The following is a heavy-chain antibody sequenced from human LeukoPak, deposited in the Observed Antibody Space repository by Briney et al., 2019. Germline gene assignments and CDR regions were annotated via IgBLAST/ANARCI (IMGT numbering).Heavy chain of an antibody. Sequence: ASVKVSCKASGYTFTSYDINWVRQATGQGLEWMGWINPNSGGTNYAQKFQGRVTMTRDTSISTAYMELSRLRSDDTAAYYCARRRGLAAAVDYWGQGTLVTVSS. V-gene: IGHV1-2*02. D-gene: IGHD6-13*01. CDR1: GYTFTSYD. CDR2: INPNSGGT. CDR3: ARRRGLAAAVDY. J-gene: IGHJ4*02.